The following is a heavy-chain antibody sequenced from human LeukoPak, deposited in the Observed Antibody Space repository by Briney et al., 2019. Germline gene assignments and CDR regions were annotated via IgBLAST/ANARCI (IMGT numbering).Heavy chain of an antibody. V-gene: IGHV3-64*01. Sequence: GGSLRLSCAASGFTFSSYAMHWVRQAPGKGLESVSAISSNGGSTYYANSVKGRFTISRDNSKNTLYLQMGSLRAEDMAVYYCARWGSGSYSSFDYWGQGTLVTVSS. J-gene: IGHJ4*02. D-gene: IGHD1-26*01. CDR3: ARWGSGSYSSFDY. CDR2: ISSNGGST. CDR1: GFTFSSYA.